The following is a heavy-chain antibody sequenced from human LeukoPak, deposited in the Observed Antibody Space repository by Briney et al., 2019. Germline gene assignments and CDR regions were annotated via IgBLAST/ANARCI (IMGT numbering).Heavy chain of an antibody. CDR2: ISGSDDTT. V-gene: IGHV3-23*01. Sequence: GGSLRLSCAASGFTFSNCAMTWARQAPGKGLEWVSGISGSDDTTYYADSVKGRFTISRDNAKNTVYLQMSSLGAEDTAVYYCAKGLTPDYWGQGTLVIVSS. CDR1: GFTFSNCA. D-gene: IGHD4/OR15-4a*01. CDR3: AKGLTPDY. J-gene: IGHJ4*02.